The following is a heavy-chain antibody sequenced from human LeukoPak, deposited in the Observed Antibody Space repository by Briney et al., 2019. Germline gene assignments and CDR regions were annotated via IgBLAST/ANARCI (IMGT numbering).Heavy chain of an antibody. CDR1: GGSFSGSSYY. J-gene: IGHJ4*02. D-gene: IGHD1-26*01. Sequence: SETLSLTCTVSGGSFSGSSYYWGWIRQPPGEGLEFIAWIHYSGRTYYHPSFKSRVTISLGTSKNHFSLRLSSVTAADTAVYYCARHSQATSNPLDYWGQGTLVTVSS. V-gene: IGHV4-39*07. CDR2: IHYSGRT. CDR3: ARHSQATSNPLDY.